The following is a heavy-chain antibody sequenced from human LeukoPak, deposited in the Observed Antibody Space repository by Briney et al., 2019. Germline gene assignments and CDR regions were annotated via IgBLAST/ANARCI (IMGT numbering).Heavy chain of an antibody. CDR3: ARASGSGYY. CDR1: GGSICSGAYY. V-gene: IGHV4-31*03. D-gene: IGHD3-22*01. CDR2: ISNSGNT. Sequence: SQTLSLTCSVSGGSICSGAYYWSWIRQHPVKGLEWIGYISNSGNTYYNPFLKSRVTISVDTSRNQFSLKLRFVTAADTAVYYCARASGSGYYWGQGTQVTVSS. J-gene: IGHJ4*02.